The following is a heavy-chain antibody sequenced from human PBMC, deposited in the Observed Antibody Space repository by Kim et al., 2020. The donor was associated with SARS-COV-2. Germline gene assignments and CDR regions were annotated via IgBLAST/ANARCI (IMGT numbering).Heavy chain of an antibody. D-gene: IGHD2-8*01. Sequence: SETLSLTCTVSGGSISSGGYYWSWIRQHPGKGLEWIGYIYYSGSTYYNPSLKSRVTISVDTSKNQFSLKLSSVTAADTAVYYCARDALMGFDYWGQGTLVTVSS. CDR2: IYYSGST. J-gene: IGHJ4*02. CDR3: ARDALMGFDY. V-gene: IGHV4-31*03. CDR1: GGSISSGGYY.